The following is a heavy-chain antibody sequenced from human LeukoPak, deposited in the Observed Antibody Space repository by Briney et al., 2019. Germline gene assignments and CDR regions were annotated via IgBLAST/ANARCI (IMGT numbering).Heavy chain of an antibody. CDR3: ARDSPSYYYYGMDV. V-gene: IGHV4-34*01. J-gene: IGHJ6*02. Sequence: SETLSLTCAVYGGSFSGYYWSWVRQPPGKGLEWIGEINHSGSTNYNPSLKSRVTISVDTSKNQFSLKLSSVTAADTAVYYCARDSPSYYYYGMDVWGQGTTVTVSS. CDR1: GGSFSGYY. CDR2: INHSGST.